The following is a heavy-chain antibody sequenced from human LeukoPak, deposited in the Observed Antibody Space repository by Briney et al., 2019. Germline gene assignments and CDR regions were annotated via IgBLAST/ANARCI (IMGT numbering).Heavy chain of an antibody. V-gene: IGHV3-21*01. D-gene: IGHD6-13*01. Sequence: GGSLRLSCAASGFTFTTYSMAWVRQAPGKGLGWVSSVSGSGRSIIYADSVKGRFTVSRDNGKNSVSLQMNSLRAEDTAVYFCARDQMGSSTVYYFDSWGQGILVTVSS. CDR2: VSGSGRSI. J-gene: IGHJ4*02. CDR1: GFTFTTYS. CDR3: ARDQMGSSTVYYFDS.